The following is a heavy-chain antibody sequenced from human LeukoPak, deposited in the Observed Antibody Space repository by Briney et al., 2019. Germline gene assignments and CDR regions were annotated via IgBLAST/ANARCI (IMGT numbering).Heavy chain of an antibody. CDR2: IGDAGT. Sequence: GGSLRLSCAASGFTFNDFAMNWVRQAPGKGLEWVSSIGDAGTYYADSVKGSFTISIDNSKNMLYLQLISLRAGDTAMYYCAKNLGPFDVRSQGTMVTVSS. V-gene: IGHV3-23*01. CDR1: GFTFNDFA. J-gene: IGHJ3*01. D-gene: IGHD3-16*01. CDR3: AKNLGPFDV.